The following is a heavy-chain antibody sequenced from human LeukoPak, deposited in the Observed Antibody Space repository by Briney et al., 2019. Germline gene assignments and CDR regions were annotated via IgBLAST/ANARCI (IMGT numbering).Heavy chain of an antibody. CDR3: AKRISSIVGASSFDY. D-gene: IGHD1-26*01. Sequence: GGSLRLSCEASGFTFGSHAMYWVRQAPGKGLEWVSAISGSGGSTYYADSVKGRFTISRDNSKNTLYLQMNSLRAEDTAVYYCAKRISSIVGASSFDYWGQGTLVTVSS. V-gene: IGHV3-23*01. J-gene: IGHJ4*02. CDR2: ISGSGGST. CDR1: GFTFGSHA.